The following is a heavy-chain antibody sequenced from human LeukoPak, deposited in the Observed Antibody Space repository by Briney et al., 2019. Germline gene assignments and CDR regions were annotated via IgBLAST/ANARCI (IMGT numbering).Heavy chain of an antibody. Sequence: PSETLSLTCTVSGGSISSYYWSWIRQPPGKGLEWIGYIYYSGSTNYNPSLKSRVTISVDTSKNQFSLKLSSVTAADTAFYYCARSEMGGNTFDYWGQGTLVTVSS. CDR2: IYYSGST. V-gene: IGHV4-59*01. J-gene: IGHJ4*02. D-gene: IGHD3-16*01. CDR3: ARSEMGGNTFDY. CDR1: GGSISSYY.